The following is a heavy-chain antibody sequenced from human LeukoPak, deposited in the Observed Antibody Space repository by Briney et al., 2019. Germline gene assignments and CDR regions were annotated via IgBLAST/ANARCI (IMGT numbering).Heavy chain of an antibody. D-gene: IGHD2-21*02. Sequence: GGSLRLSCAASGFTFSSYAMHWVRQAPGKGLEWVAVISYDGSNKYYADSVKGRFTISRDNSKNTLYLQMNILRAEDTVEYYCARVGRDCGGDCSPYYLDCWGQRSLVTAYS. V-gene: IGHV3-30*04. CDR2: ISYDGSNK. CDR3: ARVGRDCGGDCSPYYLDC. CDR1: GFTFSSYA. J-gene: IGHJ4*02.